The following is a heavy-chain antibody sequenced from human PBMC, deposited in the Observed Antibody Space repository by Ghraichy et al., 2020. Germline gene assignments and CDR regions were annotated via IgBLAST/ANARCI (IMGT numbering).Heavy chain of an antibody. CDR3: AKDLFDVDTAMVTSFDY. Sequence: GGSLRLSCAASGFTFSSYAMSWVRQAPGKGLEWVSAISGSGGSTYYADSVKGRFTISRDNSKNTLYLQMNSLRAEDTAVYYCAKDLFDVDTAMVTSFDYWGQGTLVTVSS. D-gene: IGHD5-18*01. J-gene: IGHJ4*02. CDR1: GFTFSSYA. CDR2: ISGSGGST. V-gene: IGHV3-23*01.